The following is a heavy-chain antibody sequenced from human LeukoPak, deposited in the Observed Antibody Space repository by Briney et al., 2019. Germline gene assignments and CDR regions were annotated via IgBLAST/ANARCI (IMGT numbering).Heavy chain of an antibody. D-gene: IGHD5-24*01. V-gene: IGHV4-34*01. CDR1: GGSISSGGYY. Sequence: SETLSLTCAVSGGSISSGGYYWSWIRQPPGKGLEWIGEIKHSGSTNYNPSLKSRVTISVDTSKNQFSLKLSSVTAADTAVYYCARGREPRRGGYKSGGFDYWGQGTLVTVSS. CDR3: ARGREPRRGGYKSGGFDY. J-gene: IGHJ4*02. CDR2: IKHSGST.